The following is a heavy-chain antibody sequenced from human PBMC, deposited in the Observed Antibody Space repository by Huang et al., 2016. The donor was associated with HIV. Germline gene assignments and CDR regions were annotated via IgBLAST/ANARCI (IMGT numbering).Heavy chain of an antibody. D-gene: IGHD3-10*01. Sequence: QVQLVQSGAEVKKPGASVKISCKASGYTFTTYHMHWVRQAPGQGLGGMGMVKPSGASTRYAQTFQGRVTMTSDTSTSTVYMELSSLTPEDTAVYYCARALLLFGLGSPLDFWGQGSLVTVSS. J-gene: IGHJ4*02. CDR1: GYTFTTYH. CDR3: ARALLLFGLGSPLDF. CDR2: VKPSGAST. V-gene: IGHV1-46*01.